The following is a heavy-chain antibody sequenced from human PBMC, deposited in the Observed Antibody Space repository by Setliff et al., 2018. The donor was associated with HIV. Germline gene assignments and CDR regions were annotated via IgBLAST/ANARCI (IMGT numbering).Heavy chain of an antibody. D-gene: IGHD1-1*01. Sequence: SQTLSLTCAISGDSVSSNSAAWNWIRQSPSRGLEWLGRTYYRSKWNTDYAVSVESRITINPDTSKNQFSLQLNSVTPEDTAVYYCARGGGWDDCYYMDVWDKGTTVTVSS. CDR1: GDSVSSNSAA. CDR2: TYYRSKWNT. J-gene: IGHJ6*03. V-gene: IGHV6-1*01. CDR3: ARGGGWDDCYYMDV.